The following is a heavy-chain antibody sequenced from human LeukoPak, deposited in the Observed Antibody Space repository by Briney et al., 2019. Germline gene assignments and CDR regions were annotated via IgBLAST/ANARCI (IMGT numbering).Heavy chain of an antibody. J-gene: IGHJ4*02. D-gene: IGHD3-10*01. CDR3: ARDRGFGESNFDY. CDR1: GDSISSSTYY. Sequence: PSETLSLTCTVSGDSISSSTYYWGWIRQPPGKGLEWIGSIYYSGSTYYNPSLKSRVTISVDTSKNQFSLKLSSVTAADTAVYYCARDRGFGESNFDYWGQGTLVTVSS. V-gene: IGHV4-39*07. CDR2: IYYSGST.